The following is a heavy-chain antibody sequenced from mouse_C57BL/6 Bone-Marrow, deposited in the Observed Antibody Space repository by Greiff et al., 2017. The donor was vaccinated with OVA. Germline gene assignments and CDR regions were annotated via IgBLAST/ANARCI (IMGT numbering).Heavy chain of an antibody. Sequence: QVQLQQSGAELVKPGASVKLSCKASGYTFTSYWMQWVKQRPGQGLEWIGEIDPSDSYTNYNQKFKGKATLTVDTSSSTAYMQRSSLTSEDSAVYYCARDGYGSSYWYFDVWGTGTTVTVSS. V-gene: IGHV1-50*01. CDR2: IDPSDSYT. CDR1: GYTFTSYW. J-gene: IGHJ1*03. CDR3: ARDGYGSSYWYFDV. D-gene: IGHD1-1*01.